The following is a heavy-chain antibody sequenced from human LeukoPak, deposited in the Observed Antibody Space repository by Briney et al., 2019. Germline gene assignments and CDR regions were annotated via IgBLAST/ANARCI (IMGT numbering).Heavy chain of an antibody. J-gene: IGHJ6*03. Sequence: ASVKVSCKASGYTFTGYYMHWVRQAPGQGLEWMGWINPNSGGANYAQKFQGRVTMTRDTSISTAYMELSRLRSDDTAVYYCARGARTKNLNIVVVPAASYYYYMDVWGKGTTVTVSS. D-gene: IGHD2-2*01. CDR3: ARGARTKNLNIVVVPAASYYYYMDV. V-gene: IGHV1-2*02. CDR1: GYTFTGYY. CDR2: INPNSGGA.